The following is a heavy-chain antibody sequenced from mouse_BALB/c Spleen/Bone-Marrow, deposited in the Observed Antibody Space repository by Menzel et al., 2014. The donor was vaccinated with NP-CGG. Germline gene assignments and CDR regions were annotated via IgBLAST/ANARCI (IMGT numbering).Heavy chain of an antibody. CDR1: GFTFNNYG. D-gene: IGHD2-4*01. CDR3: ARHAYYDQTEVSFVY. V-gene: IGHV5-9-2*01. J-gene: IGHJ3*01. CDR2: IRGGGSYT. Sequence: DVKLVESGGGLVKSGGSLKLSCAASGFTFNNYGMSWVRQTPEKRLEWVATIRGGGSYTFYPDSVKGRFTISRDNAKNDLYLELSSLRCEDTALYYCARHAYYDQTEVSFVYWGQGTLVTVSA.